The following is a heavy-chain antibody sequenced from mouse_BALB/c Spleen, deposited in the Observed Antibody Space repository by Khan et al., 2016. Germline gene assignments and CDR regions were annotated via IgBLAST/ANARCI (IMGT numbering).Heavy chain of an antibody. CDR1: GFSLTGYG. CDR3: ARDGGLRRNAMDY. D-gene: IGHD2-4*01. V-gene: IGHV2-6-7*01. J-gene: IGHJ4*01. Sequence: QVQLKESGPGLVAPSQSLSITCTVSGFSLTGYGVNWVRQPPGKGLEWLGMIWGDGNTDYNSALKSRLSISKDNSKSQVFLKMNSLQTDDTARYYCARDGGLRRNAMDYWGQGTSVTVSS. CDR2: IWGDGNT.